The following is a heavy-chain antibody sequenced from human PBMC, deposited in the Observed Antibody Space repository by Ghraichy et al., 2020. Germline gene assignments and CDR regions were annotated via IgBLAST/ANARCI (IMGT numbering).Heavy chain of an antibody. D-gene: IGHD1-7*01. J-gene: IGHJ4*02. Sequence: INSDGSSTSYADSVKGRFTISRDNAKNTLYLQMNILRADDTAVYYCARERTHSVARYFDYWGQGILVSVS. CDR2: INSDGSST. V-gene: IGHV3-74*01. CDR3: ARERTHSVARYFDY.